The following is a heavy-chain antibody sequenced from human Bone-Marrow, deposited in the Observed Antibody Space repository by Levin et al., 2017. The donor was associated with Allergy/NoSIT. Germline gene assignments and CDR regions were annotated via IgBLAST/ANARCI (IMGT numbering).Heavy chain of an antibody. Sequence: GESLKISCAASGFSFSDYYINWIRQTPGKGLEWVSYISTTTYTKYADSVKGRFTISKDNVKNSLHLQMDSLRAEDTAVYYWARGGKGYDDAFDIWGRGTLVTVSS. CDR2: ISTTTYT. J-gene: IGHJ3*02. D-gene: IGHD2-2*01. CDR1: GFSFSDYY. CDR3: ARGGKGYDDAFDI. V-gene: IGHV3-11*06.